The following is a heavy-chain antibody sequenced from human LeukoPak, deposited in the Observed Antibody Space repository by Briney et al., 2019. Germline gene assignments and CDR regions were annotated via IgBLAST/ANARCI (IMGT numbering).Heavy chain of an antibody. CDR2: ISGSGGST. CDR3: AQRRLPGGY. CDR1: GFTFRSYA. J-gene: IGHJ4*02. V-gene: IGHV3-23*01. D-gene: IGHD5-12*01. Sequence: GGSLRLSCAASGFTFRSYAMTWVRQAPGKGLEWVSAISGSGGSTYYADSVKGRFTISRDNSKNTLYLQMNSLRAEDTAVYYCAQRRLPGGYWGQGTLVTVSS.